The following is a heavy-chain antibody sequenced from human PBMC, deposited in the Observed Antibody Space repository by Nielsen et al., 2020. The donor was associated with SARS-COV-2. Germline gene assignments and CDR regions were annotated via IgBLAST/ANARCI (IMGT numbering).Heavy chain of an antibody. D-gene: IGHD6-25*01. Sequence: ASVKVSCKASGYTFTGYYMHWVRQAPGQGLEWMGRINPNSGGTNYAQKFQGRVTITADESTSTAYMELSSLRSEDTAVYYCARVAFPSIATDGYFDLWGRGTLVTVSS. CDR2: INPNSGGT. J-gene: IGHJ2*01. CDR3: ARVAFPSIATDGYFDL. V-gene: IGHV1-2*06. CDR1: GYTFTGYY.